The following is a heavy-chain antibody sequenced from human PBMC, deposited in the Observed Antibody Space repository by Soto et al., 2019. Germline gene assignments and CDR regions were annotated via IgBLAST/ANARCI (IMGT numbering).Heavy chain of an antibody. J-gene: IGHJ3*02. D-gene: IGHD6-13*01. CDR3: AKGILVEIPGTRAFAI. CDR2: VGRGEST. Sequence: EVQLLESGGGLVQPGGSLRLSCAASGFSFSTYAMSWVRQAPGKGLEWVSTVGRGESTFYADSVRGRFTICRDHYNNALFLQMNSLRADDTSLYYCAKGILVEIPGTRAFAIWGQGTMVILSS. CDR1: GFSFSTYA. V-gene: IGHV3-23*01.